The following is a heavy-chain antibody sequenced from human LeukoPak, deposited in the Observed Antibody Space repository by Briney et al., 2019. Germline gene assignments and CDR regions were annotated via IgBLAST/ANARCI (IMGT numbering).Heavy chain of an antibody. Sequence: GGSLRLSCAASGFTFSSYAMHWVRQAPGKGLEWVAVISYDGSNKYYADSVKGRFTISRDNSKNTLYLQMNSLRAEHTAVYYCASPRGAGIAVAGLDYWGQGNLVTVSS. CDR3: ASPRGAGIAVAGLDY. J-gene: IGHJ4*02. CDR1: GFTFSSYA. CDR2: ISYDGSNK. D-gene: IGHD6-19*01. V-gene: IGHV3-30*04.